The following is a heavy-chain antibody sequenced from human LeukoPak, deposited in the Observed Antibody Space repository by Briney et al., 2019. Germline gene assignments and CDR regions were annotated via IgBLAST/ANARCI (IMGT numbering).Heavy chain of an antibody. J-gene: IGHJ4*02. CDR2: VIPVLGMA. Sequence: SVKVSCKASGGTFSSYTISWVRQAPGQGLEWMGRVIPVLGMADYAQKFQGRATITADKSTSTAYMDLSSLRSEDTAVYYCARDPRVTGTGVYFDYWGQGTLVTVSS. D-gene: IGHD1-7*01. CDR1: GGTFSSYT. V-gene: IGHV1-69*04. CDR3: ARDPRVTGTGVYFDY.